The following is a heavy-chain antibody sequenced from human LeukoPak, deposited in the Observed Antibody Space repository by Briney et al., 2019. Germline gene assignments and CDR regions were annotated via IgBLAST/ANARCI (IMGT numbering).Heavy chain of an antibody. Sequence: VASVKVSCKASGYTFTSYYMHWVRQAPGQGLEWTGIINPSGSSTNYAQKFQGRVTMTRDTSTSTVYMELSSLRSEDTAVYYCARGGKTIFGVVSPGGMDVWGQGTTVIVSS. CDR2: INPSGSST. V-gene: IGHV1-46*01. D-gene: IGHD3-3*01. CDR1: GYTFTSYY. J-gene: IGHJ6*02. CDR3: ARGGKTIFGVVSPGGMDV.